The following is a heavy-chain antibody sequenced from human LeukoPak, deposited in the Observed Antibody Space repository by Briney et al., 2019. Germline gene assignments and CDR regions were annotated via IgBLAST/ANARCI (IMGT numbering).Heavy chain of an antibody. D-gene: IGHD5-18*01. CDR2: ISGSGGST. Sequence: QPGGSLRLSCAASGFTFSSYAMSWVRQAPGKGLEGVSGISGSGGSTYYADSVKGRFTISRDNSKNTLYLQMNSLRAEDTAVYYCAKYGEYSYGYVDYWGQGTLVTVSS. CDR1: GFTFSSYA. CDR3: AKYGEYSYGYVDY. V-gene: IGHV3-23*01. J-gene: IGHJ4*02.